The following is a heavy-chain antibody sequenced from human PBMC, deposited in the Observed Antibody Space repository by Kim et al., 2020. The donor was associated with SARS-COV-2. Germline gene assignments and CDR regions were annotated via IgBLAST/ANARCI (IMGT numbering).Heavy chain of an antibody. CDR2: IMCHKDSI. J-gene: IGHJ6*02. Sequence: GGSLRLSCAASGFNPGTLAMHWVRQAPGKGLKWVSVIMCHKDSIDYADSVKGRFIASRDSARNSMYLQMNSLRTEDTAFYYCKRDVLAGGADVWGPGTAVIVSS. CDR3: KRDVLAGGADV. V-gene: IGHV3-9*02. D-gene: IGHD2-21*01. CDR1: GFNPGTLA.